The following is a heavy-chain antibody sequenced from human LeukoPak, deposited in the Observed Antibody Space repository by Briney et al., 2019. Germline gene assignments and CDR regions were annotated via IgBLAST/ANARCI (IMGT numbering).Heavy chain of an antibody. CDR1: GDSVSIKSAS. D-gene: IGHD1-26*01. CDR3: ARGTGSLDY. V-gene: IGHV6-1*01. Sequence: PSQTLSLTCAISGDSVSIKSASWNWLRQSPSRGLEWLGRTYSRSKWFNDYAVSVKSRITINPDTSKNQFSLHLSSVTPDDTAVYYCARGTGSLDYWGQGTLVTVSS. J-gene: IGHJ4*02. CDR2: TYSRSKWFN.